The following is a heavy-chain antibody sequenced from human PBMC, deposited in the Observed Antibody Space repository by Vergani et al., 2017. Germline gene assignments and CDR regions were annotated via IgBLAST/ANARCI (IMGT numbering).Heavy chain of an antibody. Sequence: QVQLQASGPGRVKPSQTLSLTCTMSGGSISAGYYFWSWIRQPAGKGLEWLGHISASGNASHSPSLKTRVSMSVDTSKNQFSLTVTSVTAADPAIYFCARRGGGYYSGGKVHPLRTAFDVWGHGTVVTVSS. D-gene: IGHD2-15*01. J-gene: IGHJ3*01. CDR3: ARRGGGYYSGGKVHPLRTAFDV. CDR2: ISASGNA. V-gene: IGHV4-61*02. CDR1: GGSISAGYYF.